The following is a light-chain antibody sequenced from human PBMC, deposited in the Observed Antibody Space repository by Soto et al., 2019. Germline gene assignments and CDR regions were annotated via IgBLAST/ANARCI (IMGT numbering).Light chain of an antibody. CDR3: SSSAGSGTHVV. CDR2: EGT. CDR1: TSDVGSYNL. Sequence: QSALTQPASVSGSPGQSITISCTGTTSDVGSYNLVSWYQQHPGKVPQLMIYEGTKRPSGVSNRFSGSQSGNTASLTISGLQAEDEADYYCSSSAGSGTHVVFGGGTKLTVL. J-gene: IGLJ2*01. V-gene: IGLV2-23*01.